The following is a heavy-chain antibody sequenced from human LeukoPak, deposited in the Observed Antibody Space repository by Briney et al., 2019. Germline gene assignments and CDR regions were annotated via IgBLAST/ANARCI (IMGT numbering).Heavy chain of an antibody. V-gene: IGHV3-13*01. J-gene: IGHJ4*02. Sequence: GGSLRLSCAASGCTFSDYDTHWVRQATGKGLEWVSAIGTAGDTYYTGSVKGRFTISRENAKNSLYLQMNSLRAGDTAVYYCARVAKERVGGVYYFDYWSQGTLVTVSS. CDR3: ARVAKERVGGVYYFDY. CDR1: GCTFSDYD. D-gene: IGHD1-1*01. CDR2: IGTAGDT.